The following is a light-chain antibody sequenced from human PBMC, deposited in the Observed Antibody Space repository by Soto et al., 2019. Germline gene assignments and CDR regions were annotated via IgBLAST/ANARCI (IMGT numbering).Light chain of an antibody. CDR1: SGDVGSNNR. V-gene: IGLV2-18*02. Sequence: QSALTQPPSVSGSPGQSVAISCTGTSGDVGSNNRVSWYQQPPGSAPKLIIYDVSNRPSGIPDRFSGSKSANTASLPISGLQTEDEADYYCSSYTTSNTYVFGTGTKLTVL. CDR2: DVS. J-gene: IGLJ1*01. CDR3: SSYTTSNTYV.